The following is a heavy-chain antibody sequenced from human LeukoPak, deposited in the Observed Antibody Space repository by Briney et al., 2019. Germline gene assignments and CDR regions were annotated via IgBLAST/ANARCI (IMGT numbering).Heavy chain of an antibody. CDR2: IYYSGST. D-gene: IGHD6-6*01. J-gene: IGHJ4*02. CDR1: GGSISSYY. Sequence: SETLSLTCTVSGGSISSYYWSWIRQPPGKGLEWIGYIYYSGSTNYNPSLKSRVTISVDTSKNQFSLKLSSVTAADTAVYYCARVTTGSSSLFDYWGQGTLLTVSS. V-gene: IGHV4-59*08. CDR3: ARVTTGSSSLFDY.